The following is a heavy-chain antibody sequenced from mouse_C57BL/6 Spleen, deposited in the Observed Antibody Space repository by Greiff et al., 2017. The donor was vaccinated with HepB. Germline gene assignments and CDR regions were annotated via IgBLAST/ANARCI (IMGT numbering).Heavy chain of an antibody. CDR3: ARRWLPPYWYFDV. Sequence: EVQGVESGGGLVKPGGSLKLSCAASGFTFSDYGMHWVRQAPEKGLEWVAYISSGSSTIYYADTVKGRITISRDNAKNTLFQQLTSLRSGDTAMYYGARRWLPPYWYFDVWGTGITVTVSA. D-gene: IGHD2-2*01. CDR2: ISSGSSTI. CDR1: GFTFSDYG. J-gene: IGHJ1*03. V-gene: IGHV5-17*01.